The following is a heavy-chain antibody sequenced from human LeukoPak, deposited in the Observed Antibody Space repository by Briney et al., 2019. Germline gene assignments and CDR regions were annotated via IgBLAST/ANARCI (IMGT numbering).Heavy chain of an antibody. CDR1: GFTFSSYV. CDR2: INHNTEMI. Sequence: GGSLRLSCATSGFTFSSYVMSWVRQAPGKGLEWISYINHNTEMIYYADSVRGRFTISRDNAKNSLYLQMNNLRDDDTALNCCVGGKDWAFHYWGQGTLVTVSS. V-gene: IGHV3-48*02. D-gene: IGHD3-9*01. J-gene: IGHJ4*02. CDR3: VGGKDWAFHY.